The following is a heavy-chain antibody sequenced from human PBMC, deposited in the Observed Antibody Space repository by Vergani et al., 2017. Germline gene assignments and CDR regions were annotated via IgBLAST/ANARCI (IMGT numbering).Heavy chain of an antibody. CDR1: GFPFSSSG. D-gene: IGHD3-22*01. Sequence: LVESGGGLVQPGGSLRLSCAASGFPFSSSGLNWVRQASGKGLEWVSYISSSSSTKYYAEPVKGRFAISRDNAKNSLYLQMNSLRAEDTAVYYCARAAVYDESSVYYSVVEYWGQGTRVTVSS. CDR3: ARAAVYDESSVYYSVVEY. CDR2: ISSSSSTK. V-gene: IGHV3-48*01. J-gene: IGHJ4*02.